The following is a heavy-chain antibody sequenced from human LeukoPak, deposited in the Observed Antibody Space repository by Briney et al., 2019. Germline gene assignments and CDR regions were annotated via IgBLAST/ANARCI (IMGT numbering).Heavy chain of an antibody. D-gene: IGHD3-16*01. V-gene: IGHV1-58*02. CDR3: AADSLGRNWYFDL. CDR1: GFTFTSSA. CDR2: IVVGSGNT. Sequence: SVKVSCKASGFTFTSSAMQWVRQARGQRFEWIGWIVVGSGNTNYAQKFQERVTITRDMSTSTAYMELSSLRSEDTAVYYCAADSLGRNWYFDLWSRGTLVTVSS. J-gene: IGHJ2*01.